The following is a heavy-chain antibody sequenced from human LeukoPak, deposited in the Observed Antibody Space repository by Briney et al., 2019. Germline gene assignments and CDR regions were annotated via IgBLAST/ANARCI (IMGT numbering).Heavy chain of an antibody. CDR3: SKSRTTIPTRLRYFDY. J-gene: IGHJ4*02. CDR2: LSGSGGST. V-gene: IGHV3-23*01. Sequence: PGGSLSLSCAPSGLTFTSKDMSCVRHAPGEGREWASALSGSGGSTYYADSVEGRCNSHRDKSKNTLYLQMNSLRAEDTAVYYCSKSRTTIPTRLRYFDYWGQGTLVTVSS. CDR1: GLTFTSKD. D-gene: IGHD1/OR15-1a*01.